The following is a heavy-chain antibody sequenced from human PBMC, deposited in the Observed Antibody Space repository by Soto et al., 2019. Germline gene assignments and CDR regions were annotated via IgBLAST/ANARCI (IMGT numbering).Heavy chain of an antibody. CDR1: GYSFTSYW. J-gene: IGHJ4*02. D-gene: IGHD3-3*01. CDR3: ARHRLRFLDQEPFDY. Sequence: PGESLKISCKGAGYSFTSYWIGWVRQMPGKGLEWMGIIYPGDSDTRYSPSFQGQVTISADKSISTAYLQWSSLKASDTAMYYCARHRLRFLDQEPFDYWGQGTLVTVSS. V-gene: IGHV5-51*01. CDR2: IYPGDSDT.